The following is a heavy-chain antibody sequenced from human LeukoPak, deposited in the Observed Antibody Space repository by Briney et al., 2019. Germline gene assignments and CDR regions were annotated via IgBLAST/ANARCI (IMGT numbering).Heavy chain of an antibody. CDR1: GFTFSTYW. CDR2: INEDGSEK. J-gene: IGHJ4*02. CDR3: AKDWGMGDQLLRIDY. D-gene: IGHD2-2*01. V-gene: IGHV3-7*05. Sequence: GGSLRLSCAASGFTFSTYWMSWVRQAPGKGLEWVANINEDGSEKFYVDSVKGRFTISRDNSKNTLFLQMNSLRAEDTAVYYCAKDWGMGDQLLRIDYWGQGTLVTVSS.